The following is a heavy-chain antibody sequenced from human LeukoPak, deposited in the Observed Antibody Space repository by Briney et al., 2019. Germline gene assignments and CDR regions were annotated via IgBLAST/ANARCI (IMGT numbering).Heavy chain of an antibody. D-gene: IGHD1-26*01. Sequence: ASVKVSCKESGYTFNSDYMHWVRQAPGQGLEWMGIINLRGGSISYAQKFQDRVTMTRDTSTNTVYMMLSSLRSEDTAVYYCARYSVGAADYWGQGTLVTVSS. CDR2: INLRGGSI. V-gene: IGHV1-46*02. J-gene: IGHJ4*02. CDR1: GYTFNSDY. CDR3: ARYSVGAADY.